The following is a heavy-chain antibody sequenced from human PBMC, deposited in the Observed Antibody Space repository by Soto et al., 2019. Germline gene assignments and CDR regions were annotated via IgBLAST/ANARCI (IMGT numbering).Heavy chain of an antibody. J-gene: IGHJ4*02. CDR3: ATSSDWSPLLDY. D-gene: IGHD6-19*01. CDR1: QYNLTNFY. Sequence: ASVKVSCQAFQYNLTNFYLHWVLQAPGQRAEWMGWINNGGGTIYAEKFQSRLTMTRDTSITTAYMELSRLSSDETAFYYCATSSDWSPLLDYWGQAILVTVSS. V-gene: IGHV1-2*02. CDR2: INNGGGT.